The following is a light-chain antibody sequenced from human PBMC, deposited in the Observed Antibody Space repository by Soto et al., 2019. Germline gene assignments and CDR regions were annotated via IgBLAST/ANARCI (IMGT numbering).Light chain of an antibody. CDR3: QQYCSS. J-gene: IGKJ1*01. V-gene: IGKV3-20*01. Sequence: EIVLTQSPGTLSLSPGERATLSCRASQSVSSSYLAWYQQKPGQAPRLLIYGASSRATGIPDRFSGSGSGTDFTLTISRLEREEFAVYYCQQYCSSVGQGTKVEIK. CDR2: GAS. CDR1: QSVSSSY.